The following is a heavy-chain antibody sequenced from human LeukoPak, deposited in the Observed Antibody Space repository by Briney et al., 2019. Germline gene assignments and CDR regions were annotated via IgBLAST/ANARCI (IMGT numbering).Heavy chain of an antibody. D-gene: IGHD3-22*01. Sequence: SETLSLTCAVYGGSFSGYYWSWIRQPPGKGLEWIGEINHSGSTNYNPSLKSRVTISVDTSKNQFSLKLSSVTAADTAVYYCARDNDSSGDGFDPWGQGTLVTVSS. CDR3: ARDNDSSGDGFDP. V-gene: IGHV4-34*01. CDR2: INHSGST. J-gene: IGHJ5*02. CDR1: GGSFSGYY.